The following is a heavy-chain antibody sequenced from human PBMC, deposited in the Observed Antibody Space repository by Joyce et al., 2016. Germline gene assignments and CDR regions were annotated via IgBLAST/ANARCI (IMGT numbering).Heavy chain of an antibody. J-gene: IGHJ4*02. CDR3: ARDQVTGAADI. Sequence: EMQLVESGGGLVKPGGSLRLSCATSGFTFRSHSMNWVRQTPGQGLEWVASISSSSGYIYYIDSVKGRFTISRDNANNLLYLQMNSLRAEDTAVYFCARDQVTGAADIWGQGTLVTVSS. V-gene: IGHV3-21*01. CDR1: GFTFRSHS. CDR2: ISSSSGYI. D-gene: IGHD6-25*01.